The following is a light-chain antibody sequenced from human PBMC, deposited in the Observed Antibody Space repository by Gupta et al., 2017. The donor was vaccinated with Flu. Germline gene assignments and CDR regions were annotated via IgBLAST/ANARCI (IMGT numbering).Light chain of an antibody. V-gene: IGKV3-15*01. CDR1: QGVSNN. J-gene: IGKJ1*01. CDR2: DAS. CDR3: QQYNRWPPAT. Sequence: ERVTLSCTASQGVSNNVAWYQQKPGQAPRLLIYDASTRATGLPARFSGSGSGTEFTLTISSLHSEDSALYYCQQYNRWPPATFGQGTKVEIK.